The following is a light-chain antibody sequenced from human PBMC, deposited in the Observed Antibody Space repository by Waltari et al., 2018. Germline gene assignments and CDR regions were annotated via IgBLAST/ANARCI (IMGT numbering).Light chain of an antibody. V-gene: IGKV1-39*01. Sequence: DVQMTQSPSSLSASLGDRVTITCRAGQSISSYFNWYQQKPGMAPKLLIYASSTLQTGVPSRFSGSGSGTDFTLTISSLQPEDFATYYCQQSFTTPLTVGGGTKVEIK. CDR1: QSISSY. CDR2: ASS. CDR3: QQSFTTPLT. J-gene: IGKJ4*01.